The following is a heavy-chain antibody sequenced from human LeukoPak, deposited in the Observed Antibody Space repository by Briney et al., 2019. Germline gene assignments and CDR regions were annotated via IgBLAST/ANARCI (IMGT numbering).Heavy chain of an antibody. D-gene: IGHD6-13*01. V-gene: IGHV4-34*01. CDR1: GGSFSDYY. CDR3: ARVFSSSPNWFDP. CDR2: INHSGST. J-gene: IGHJ5*02. Sequence: SETLSLTCAVSGGSFSDYYWIWIRQAPTKGLQWIGEINHSGSTNYNPSLKSRVTMSVDTSKNQFSLKLSSVTAADTAVYYCARVFSSSPNWFDPWGQGTLVTVSS.